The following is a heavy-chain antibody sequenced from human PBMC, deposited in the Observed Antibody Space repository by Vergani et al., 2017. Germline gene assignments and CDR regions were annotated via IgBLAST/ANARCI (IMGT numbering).Heavy chain of an antibody. CDR3: ARDALPHYYGSGPSYPYYYGMDV. D-gene: IGHD3-10*01. J-gene: IGHJ6*02. CDR2: ISSSSSYI. CDR1: GFTFSSYS. Sequence: EVQLVESGGGLVKPGGSLRLSCAASGFTFSSYSMNWVRQAPGKGLEWVSSISSSSSYIYYADSVKGRFTISRDNAKNSLYLQMNSLRAEDTAVYYCARDALPHYYGSGPSYPYYYGMDVWGQGTTVTVSS. V-gene: IGHV3-21*04.